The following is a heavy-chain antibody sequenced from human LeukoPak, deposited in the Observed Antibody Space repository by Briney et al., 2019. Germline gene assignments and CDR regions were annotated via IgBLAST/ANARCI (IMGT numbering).Heavy chain of an antibody. CDR2: INPKSRGT. CDR3: ARGVLLQGRGAFDI. Sequence: ASVKVSCKTSGYTFTGYYIHWVRLVPGQGFEWMGWINPKSRGTNFAQKFQGRVTMTRDTSISIVYMELSSLNSDDTAVYYCARGVLLQGRGAFDIWGQGTMVTVSS. CDR1: GYTFTGYY. J-gene: IGHJ3*02. D-gene: IGHD2-15*01. V-gene: IGHV1-2*02.